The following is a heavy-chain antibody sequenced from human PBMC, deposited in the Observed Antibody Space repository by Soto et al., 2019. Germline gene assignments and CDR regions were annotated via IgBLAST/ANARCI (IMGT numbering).Heavy chain of an antibody. V-gene: IGHV1-2*04. J-gene: IGHJ3*02. CDR3: ARSGGITIFGVVMPTDAFDI. D-gene: IGHD3-3*01. CDR2: INPNSGGT. Sequence: ASVKVSCKASGYTFTGYYMHRVRQAPGQGLEWMGWINPNSGGTNYAQKFQGWVTMTRDTSISTAYMELSRLRSDDTAVYYCARSGGITIFGVVMPTDAFDIWGQGTMVTVSS. CDR1: GYTFTGYY.